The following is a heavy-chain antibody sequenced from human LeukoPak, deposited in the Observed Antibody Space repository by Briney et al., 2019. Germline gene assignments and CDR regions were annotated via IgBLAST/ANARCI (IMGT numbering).Heavy chain of an antibody. D-gene: IGHD3-10*01. CDR3: ARRSLEFGELQGY. V-gene: IGHV4-4*02. Sequence: SGTLSLTCAVSGGSISSSNWWSWVRQPPGKGLEWIGEIYHSGSTNYNPSLKSRVTISVDKSKNQFSLKLSSVTAADTAVYYCARRSLEFGELQGYWGQGTLVTVSS. J-gene: IGHJ4*02. CDR1: GGSISSSNW. CDR2: IYHSGST.